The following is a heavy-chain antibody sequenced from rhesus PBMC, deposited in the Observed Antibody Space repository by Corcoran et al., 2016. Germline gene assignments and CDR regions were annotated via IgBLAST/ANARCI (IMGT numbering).Heavy chain of an antibody. CDR2: IRSKAYGGTA. CDR3: TRTKPGAAFDF. CDR1: GFTFSDHY. D-gene: IGHD3-40*01. J-gene: IGHJ3*01. V-gene: IGHV3-6*01. Sequence: EVQLVESGGGLVQPGGSLRVSCAASGFTFSDHYMYWVRQAPGKGLEWVGYIRSKAYGGTAEYAASVKGRFTISRDESKSIAYLQMSSLKTEDTALYYCTRTKPGAAFDFWGQGLRVTVSS.